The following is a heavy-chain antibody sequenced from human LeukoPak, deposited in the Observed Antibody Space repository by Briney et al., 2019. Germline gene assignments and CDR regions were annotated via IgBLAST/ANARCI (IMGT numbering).Heavy chain of an antibody. CDR3: AREAKVGGALQY. Sequence: GGSLRLSCAASGFTFSDYWMHWVRHAPGKGVVWVSRINTDGSFTIYADSVQGRFTISRDTAKNTLFLQMNSLRAEDTAVYYCAREAKVGGALQYWGQGILVTVSS. D-gene: IGHD1-26*01. J-gene: IGHJ4*02. V-gene: IGHV3-74*01. CDR2: INTDGSFT. CDR1: GFTFSDYW.